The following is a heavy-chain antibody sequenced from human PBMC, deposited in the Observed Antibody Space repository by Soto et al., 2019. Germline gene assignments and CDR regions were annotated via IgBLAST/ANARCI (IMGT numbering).Heavy chain of an antibody. CDR1: GFTCSSYG. D-gene: IGHD4-4*01. V-gene: IGHV3-33*01. CDR2: IWYDGSNK. Sequence: LRLSCAASGFTCSSYGIDWVRRAACKGLEGVAGIWYDGSNKYYADSVKGRFTISRDNSKNTLYLQMNSLRAEDTAVYYCARGDDYRVYYYYYGMDVWGQGPTVTVSS. J-gene: IGHJ6*02. CDR3: ARGDDYRVYYYYYGMDV.